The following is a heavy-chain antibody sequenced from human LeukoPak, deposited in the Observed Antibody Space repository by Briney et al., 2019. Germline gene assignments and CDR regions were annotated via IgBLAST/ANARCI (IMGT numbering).Heavy chain of an antibody. D-gene: IGHD5-24*01. CDR1: GGSVSDYF. J-gene: IGHJ4*02. CDR3: ARDLDGYNLLFDY. CDR2: IYYRGRS. Sequence: SETLSLTCTVSGGSVSDYFLSWIRQPPGKGLEWIGYIYYRGRSNYNPSLKSRVSVSIDTSKNQLSLSLSSVTAADTAVYYCARDLDGYNLLFDYWGQGTLVTVSS. V-gene: IGHV4-59*02.